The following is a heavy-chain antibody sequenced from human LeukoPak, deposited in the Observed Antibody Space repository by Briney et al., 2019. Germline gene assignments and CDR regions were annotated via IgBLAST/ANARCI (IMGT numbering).Heavy chain of an antibody. Sequence: VASVKVSCKASGGTFSSYAISWVRQAPGRGLEWVGWISAFNGNTDYAPKLQDRVTLTTDTSTSTAYMELRSLRSDDTAVYFCARDLERYPISGNDRYYYYYCMDVWGKGTTVTVSS. D-gene: IGHD1-1*01. CDR2: ISAFNGNT. V-gene: IGHV1-18*01. CDR1: GGTFSSYA. CDR3: ARDLERYPISGNDRYYYYYCMDV. J-gene: IGHJ6*03.